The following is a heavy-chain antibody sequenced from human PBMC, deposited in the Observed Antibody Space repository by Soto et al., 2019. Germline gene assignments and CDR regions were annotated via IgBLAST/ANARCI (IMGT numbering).Heavy chain of an antibody. V-gene: IGHV4-31*03. J-gene: IGHJ4*02. D-gene: IGHD3-22*01. CDR1: GASISSTSHY. CDR3: ARVGAAGYYYDSSAYS. CDR2: IYYSGST. Sequence: ASETLSLTCSVPGASISSTSHYWNWIRQHPGKGLEWIGYIYYSGSTSYSPSLRSRVTIPVDTSKNQFSLRLTSVTAADTAVYYCARVGAAGYYYDSSAYSWGQGTLVTVSS.